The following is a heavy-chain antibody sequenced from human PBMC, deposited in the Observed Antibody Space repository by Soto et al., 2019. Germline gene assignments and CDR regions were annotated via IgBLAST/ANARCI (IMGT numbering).Heavy chain of an antibody. CDR2: IYYSRST. V-gene: IGHV4-31*03. CDR1: GGSISSGGYY. Sequence: QVQLQESGPGLVKPSQTLSLTCTVSGGSISSGGYYWSWIRQHPGKGLEWIGYIYYSRSTYYNPSLKSRFTISVDTSKNQFSLKLSSVTAADTAVYYCARGRSSTSPYPIGYWGQGTLVTVSS. J-gene: IGHJ4*02. CDR3: ARGRSSTSPYPIGY. D-gene: IGHD2-2*01.